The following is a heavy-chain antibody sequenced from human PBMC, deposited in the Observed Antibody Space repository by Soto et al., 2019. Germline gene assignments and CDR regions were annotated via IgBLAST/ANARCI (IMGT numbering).Heavy chain of an antibody. D-gene: IGHD5-12*01. Sequence: QVQLVQSAAEVRKPGASVTVSCRSSGDSFNDYYIHWVRQAPGQGFEWMGWINPNGGVTKYAQKFQGWVSMTRDTSIRTVYMQLSRLRSDDTAVYYCARESGGATATLDYYYFYMDVWGTGTTVTVSS. V-gene: IGHV1-2*04. CDR2: INPNGGVT. J-gene: IGHJ6*03. CDR1: GDSFNDYY. CDR3: ARESGGATATLDYYYFYMDV.